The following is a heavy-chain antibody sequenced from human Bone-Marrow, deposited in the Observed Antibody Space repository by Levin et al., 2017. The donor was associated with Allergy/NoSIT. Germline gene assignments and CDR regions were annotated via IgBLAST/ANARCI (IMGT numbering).Heavy chain of an antibody. Sequence: SQTLSLTCTVSGGSISGSYWSWIRPTPGKGLEWLGYLSSSGRSNYNPSLKSRVTLSLDASKNQFSLKLTSVTAADTGLYYCARDLVLAATPYYYYYMDVWGKGTTVTVSS. CDR3: ARDLVLAATPYYYYYMDV. CDR1: GGSISGSY. V-gene: IGHV4-59*01. J-gene: IGHJ6*03. D-gene: IGHD2-15*01. CDR2: LSSSGRS.